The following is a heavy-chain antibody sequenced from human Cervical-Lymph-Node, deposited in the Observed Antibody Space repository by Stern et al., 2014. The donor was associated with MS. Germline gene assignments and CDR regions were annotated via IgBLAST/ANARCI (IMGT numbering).Heavy chain of an antibody. CDR1: GGSFSGYY. J-gene: IGHJ6*02. Sequence: QVQLQQWGAGLLKPSETLSLTCAVYGGSFSGYYWSWIRQPPGKGREWSGEINHSGSTNYNPSLKSRVTISVDTSKNQFSLKLSSVTAADTAVNYCARGRGSSWYHVWGQGTTVTVSS. D-gene: IGHD6-13*01. V-gene: IGHV4-34*01. CDR3: ARGRGSSWYHV. CDR2: INHSGST.